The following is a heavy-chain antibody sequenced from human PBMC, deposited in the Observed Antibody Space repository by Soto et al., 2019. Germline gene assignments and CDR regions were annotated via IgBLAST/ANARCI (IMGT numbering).Heavy chain of an antibody. CDR2: ISSSSYI. Sequence: GGSLRLSCAASGFTFSSYSMNWVRQAPGKGLEWVSSISSSSYIYYADSVKGRFTISRDNAKNSLYLQMNSLRAEDTAVYYCARDDITGTTGWFDPWGQGTLVTSPQ. J-gene: IGHJ5*02. D-gene: IGHD1-7*01. CDR1: GFTFSSYS. V-gene: IGHV3-21*01. CDR3: ARDDITGTTGWFDP.